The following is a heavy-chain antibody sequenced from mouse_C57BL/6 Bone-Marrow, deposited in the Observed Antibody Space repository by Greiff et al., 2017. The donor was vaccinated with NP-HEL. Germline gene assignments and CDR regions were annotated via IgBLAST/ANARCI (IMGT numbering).Heavy chain of an antibody. D-gene: IGHD2-5*01. CDR1: GYTFTSYG. Sequence: QVQLQQSGAELARPGASVKLSCKASGYTFTSYGISWVKQRTGQGLEWIGEIYPRSGNNYYNEKFKGKATLTADKSSSTAYMGLRSLTSEDSAVYFCARSVPYYSNYVDYWGQGTTLTVSS. CDR3: ARSVPYYSNYVDY. J-gene: IGHJ2*01. CDR2: IYPRSGNN. V-gene: IGHV1-81*01.